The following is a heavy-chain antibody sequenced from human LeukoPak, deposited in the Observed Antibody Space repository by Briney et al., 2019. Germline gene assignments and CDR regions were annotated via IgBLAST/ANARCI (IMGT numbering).Heavy chain of an antibody. CDR1: GGSFTSGGYY. J-gene: IGHJ5*01. D-gene: IGHD4-17*01. Sequence: SQTLSLTCTVSGGSFTSGGYYWSWIRQPPGKGLEWMGYIYYTGSTHYNPSLKSRISMSVDTSKRQFSLNLMSVTGADTAIYYCARDKVTVTGNWFDSWGQGTLVAVSS. CDR2: IYYTGST. V-gene: IGHV4-31*03. CDR3: ARDKVTVTGNWFDS.